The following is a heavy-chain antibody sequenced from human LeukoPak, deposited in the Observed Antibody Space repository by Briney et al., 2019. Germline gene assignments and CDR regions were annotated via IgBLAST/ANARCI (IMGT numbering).Heavy chain of an antibody. J-gene: IGHJ5*02. V-gene: IGHV1-2*02. Sequence: GASVKVSCKASGYTFTGYYMHWVRQAPGQGLEWMGWINPNSGGTNYTQKFQGRVTMTRDTSISTAYMELSRLRSDDTAVYYCARDIVVVPAASPPENGLGWFDPWGQGTLVTVSS. D-gene: IGHD2-2*01. CDR3: ARDIVVVPAASPPENGLGWFDP. CDR2: INPNSGGT. CDR1: GYTFTGYY.